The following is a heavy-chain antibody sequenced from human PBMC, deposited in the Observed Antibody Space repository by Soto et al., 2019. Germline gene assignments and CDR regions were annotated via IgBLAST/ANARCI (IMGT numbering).Heavy chain of an antibody. CDR2: IKPDGSEK. CDR1: GFTFSTYW. J-gene: IGHJ6*04. Sequence: GGSLRLSCAASGFTFSTYWMTWVRQAPGKGLEWVANIKPDGSEKYYVDSLKGRFTISRDNAKNSLYLQMNSLRVDDTAVYHCVSGGFRLDVWGKGTTVTVSS. V-gene: IGHV3-7*01. CDR3: VSGGFRLDV. D-gene: IGHD5-12*01.